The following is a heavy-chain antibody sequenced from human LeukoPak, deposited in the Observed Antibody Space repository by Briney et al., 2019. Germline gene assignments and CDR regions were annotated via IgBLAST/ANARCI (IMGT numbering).Heavy chain of an antibody. Sequence: PSETLSLTCTVSGDSISSYYWSWIRQSPGKGLEWIGYIHNSGSPTYNPSLKSRLTISVDTSKNQFSLKLSSVTAADTAVYYCARGVSYYYDSSGYPLDYWGQGTLVTVSS. CDR1: GDSISSYY. V-gene: IGHV4-59*01. CDR3: ARGVSYYYDSSGYPLDY. CDR2: IHNSGSP. J-gene: IGHJ4*02. D-gene: IGHD3-22*01.